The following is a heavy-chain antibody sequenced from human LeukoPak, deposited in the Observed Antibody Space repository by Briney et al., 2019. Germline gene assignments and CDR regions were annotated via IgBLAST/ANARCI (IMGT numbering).Heavy chain of an antibody. D-gene: IGHD2-2*01. CDR1: GFTFSSYA. J-gene: IGHJ3*02. CDR3: ARRVIEYCSSTSCYSDAFDI. V-gene: IGHV3-48*04. Sequence: PGGSLRLSCAASGFTFSSYAMTWVRQAPGMGLEWVSYISSSGSTIYYADSVKGRFTISRDNAKNSLYLQMNSLRAEDTAVYYCARRVIEYCSSTSCYSDAFDIRGQGTMVTVSS. CDR2: ISSSGSTI.